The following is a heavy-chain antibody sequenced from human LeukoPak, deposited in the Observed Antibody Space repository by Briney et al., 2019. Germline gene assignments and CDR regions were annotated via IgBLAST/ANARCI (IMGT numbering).Heavy chain of an antibody. CDR1: RFSFDKFG. Sequence: GGSLRLSCVDSRFSFDKFGMHWVRQAPGKGLEYVSSVSADESGKYYTKSVRGRFSISRDNSKNTMYLQLGNLRPDDMGIYYCASLDRSEIPWGPGTLVTVSS. V-gene: IGHV3-64*01. J-gene: IGHJ5*02. CDR2: VSADESGK. CDR3: ASLDRSEIP. D-gene: IGHD1-26*01.